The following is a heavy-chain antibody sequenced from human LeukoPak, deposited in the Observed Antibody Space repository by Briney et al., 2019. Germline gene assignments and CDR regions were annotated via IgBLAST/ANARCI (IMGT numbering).Heavy chain of an antibody. CDR1: GYTLTHHG. V-gene: IGHV1-18*01. D-gene: IGHD3-22*01. Sequence: ASVRVSCKASGYTLTHHGISWVRQAPGQGLEWMGWISCYNADTIYAQNVQGRVTMTTDASTRTVYMELRDLRSDDTAMYYCARDPSNSSGYHAHFDSWGQGTLVTVSS. CDR3: ARDPSNSSGYHAHFDS. J-gene: IGHJ4*02. CDR2: ISCYNADT.